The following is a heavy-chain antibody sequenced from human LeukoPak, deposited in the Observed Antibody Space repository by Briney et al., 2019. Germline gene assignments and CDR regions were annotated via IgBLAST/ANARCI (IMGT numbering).Heavy chain of an antibody. Sequence: PGGSLRLSCAASGFTFSDHYMDWVRQAPGRGLEWVGRIRNKADSYTTEYAASVKGRFTISRDDSTNSVYLQMNSLKTEDTALYYCARSCGTCSIDPWGQGTLVTVSS. D-gene: IGHD2-15*01. V-gene: IGHV3-72*01. CDR3: ARSCGTCSIDP. J-gene: IGHJ5*02. CDR1: GFTFSDHY. CDR2: IRNKADSYTT.